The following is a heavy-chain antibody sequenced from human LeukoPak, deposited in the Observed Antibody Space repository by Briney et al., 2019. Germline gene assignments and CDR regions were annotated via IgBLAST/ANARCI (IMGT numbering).Heavy chain of an antibody. D-gene: IGHD1-14*01. V-gene: IGHV3-23*01. CDR3: AKPAKTDYADY. CDR1: GFTFSIYS. J-gene: IGHJ4*02. Sequence: PGGSLRLSCAASGFTFSIYSMNWVRQVPGKGLEWVSSISGSGGNTYYADSVKSRFTISRDNSKNTLYLQMNSLRADDTAVYYCAKPAKTDYADYWGQGTLVTVSS. CDR2: ISGSGGNT.